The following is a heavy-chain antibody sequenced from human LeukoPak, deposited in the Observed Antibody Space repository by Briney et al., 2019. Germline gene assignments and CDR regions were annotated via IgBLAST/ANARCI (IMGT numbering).Heavy chain of an antibody. CDR1: GGSISSSSYY. CDR2: IYYSGST. J-gene: IGHJ4*02. CDR3: ARGPILLWFGELLTPYFDY. V-gene: IGHV4-39*07. D-gene: IGHD3-10*01. Sequence: SETLSLTCTVSGGSISSSSYYWGWIRQPPGKGLEWIGSIYYSGSTYYNPSLKSRVTISVDTSKNQFSLKLSSVTAADTAVYYCARGPILLWFGELLTPYFDYWGQGTLVTVSS.